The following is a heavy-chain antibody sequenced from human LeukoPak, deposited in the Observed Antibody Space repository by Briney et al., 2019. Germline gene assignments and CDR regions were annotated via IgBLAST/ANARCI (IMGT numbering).Heavy chain of an antibody. Sequence: SETLSLTCAVYGGSFSGYYWSWIRQHPGKGLEWIGYIYYSGSTYYNPSLKSRVTISVDTSKNQFSLKLSSVTAADTAVYYCARAKGWFGELSIYYGMDVWGQGTTVTVSS. V-gene: IGHV4-31*11. CDR3: ARAKGWFGELSIYYGMDV. CDR1: GGSFSGYY. D-gene: IGHD3-10*01. J-gene: IGHJ6*02. CDR2: IYYSGST.